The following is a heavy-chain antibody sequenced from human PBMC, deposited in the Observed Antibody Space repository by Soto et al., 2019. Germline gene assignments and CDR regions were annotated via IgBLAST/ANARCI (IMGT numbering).Heavy chain of an antibody. D-gene: IGHD3-22*01. V-gene: IGHV4-30-2*01. Sequence: SETLSLTCAVSGGSISSGGYSWSWIRQPPGKGLEWIGYIYHSGSTYYNPSLKSRVTISVDRSKNQFSLKLSSVTAADTAVYYCVIGGVDYYDSSGYYFSPYYFDYWGQGTLVTVTS. CDR2: IYHSGST. CDR1: GGSISSGGYS. CDR3: VIGGVDYYDSSGYYFSPYYFDY. J-gene: IGHJ4*02.